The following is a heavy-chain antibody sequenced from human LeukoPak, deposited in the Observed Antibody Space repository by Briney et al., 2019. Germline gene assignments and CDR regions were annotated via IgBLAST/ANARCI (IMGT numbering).Heavy chain of an antibody. CDR1: GGSFSGYY. V-gene: IGHV4-4*07. D-gene: IGHD3-22*01. CDR2: IYTSGST. Sequence: SETLSLTCAVYGGSFSGYYWSWIRQPAGKGLEWIGRIYTSGSTNYNPSLKSRVTMSVDTSKNQFSLKLSSVTAADTAVYYCARDLIALYYDSSGYLLFDPWGQGTLVTVSS. J-gene: IGHJ5*02. CDR3: ARDLIALYYDSSGYLLFDP.